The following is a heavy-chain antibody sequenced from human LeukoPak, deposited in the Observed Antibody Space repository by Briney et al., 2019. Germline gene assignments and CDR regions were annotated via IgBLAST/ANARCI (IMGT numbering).Heavy chain of an antibody. Sequence: PPETLSLTCTVSGGSISSGGYYWSWIRQHPGKGLEWIGYVYYSGSTYYNPSLKSRVTISVDTSKNQFSLKVSSVTAADTAVYYCARHPSSAWPFDYWGQGTLVTVSS. V-gene: IGHV4-31*03. D-gene: IGHD6-19*01. CDR1: GGSISSGGYY. J-gene: IGHJ4*02. CDR2: VYYSGST. CDR3: ARHPSSAWPFDY.